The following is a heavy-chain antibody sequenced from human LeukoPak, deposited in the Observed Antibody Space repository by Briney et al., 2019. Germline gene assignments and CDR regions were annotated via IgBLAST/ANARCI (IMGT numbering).Heavy chain of an antibody. CDR3: AREKVGAPIDY. Sequence: GGPLRLSCAASGFTFSSYSMNWVRQAPGKGLEWVSSISSSSSYIYYADSVKGRFTISRDNAKNSLYLQMNSLRAEDTAVYYCAREKVGAPIDYWGQGTLVTVSS. V-gene: IGHV3-21*01. CDR2: ISSSSSYI. J-gene: IGHJ4*02. D-gene: IGHD1-26*01. CDR1: GFTFSSYS.